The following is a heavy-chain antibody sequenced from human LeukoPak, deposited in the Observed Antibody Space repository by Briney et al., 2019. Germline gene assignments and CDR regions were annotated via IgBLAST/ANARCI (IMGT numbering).Heavy chain of an antibody. V-gene: IGHV3-7*01. D-gene: IGHD6-13*01. CDR2: IKQDGSEK. CDR3: ARDGIAGYNWFDP. CDR1: GFTFSSYW. Sequence: GGSLRLSCAASGFTFSSYWMSWVRQAPGKGLEWVANIKQDGSEKYYMDSVKGRFTISRDNAKNSLYLQMNSLRAEDTAVYYCARDGIAGYNWFDPWGQGTLVTVSS. J-gene: IGHJ5*02.